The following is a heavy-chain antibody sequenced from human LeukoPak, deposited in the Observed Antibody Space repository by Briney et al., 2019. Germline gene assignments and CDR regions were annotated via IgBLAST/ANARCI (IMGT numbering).Heavy chain of an antibody. D-gene: IGHD5-18*01. CDR2: INPSGGST. V-gene: IGHV1-46*01. J-gene: IGHJ3*02. CDR3: ARAQQPSVDTARGGVDAFDI. CDR1: GYTFTSYY. Sequence: ASVKVSCKASGYTFTSYYMHWVRQAPGQGLEWMGIINPSGGSTSYAQKFQGRVTMTRDTSTSTVYMVLSSLRSEDPAVYYCARAQQPSVDTARGGVDAFDIGGQGTMVTVSS.